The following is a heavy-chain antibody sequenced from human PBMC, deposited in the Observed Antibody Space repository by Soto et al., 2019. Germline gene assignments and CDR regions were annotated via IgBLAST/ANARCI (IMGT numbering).Heavy chain of an antibody. J-gene: IGHJ6*02. CDR2: INSDGSST. CDR1: GFNFRDYW. D-gene: IGHD2-15*01. Sequence: EVQLVESGGGLVQPGGSLRLSCVISGFNFRDYWMHWVRQTPGKGLVWVSRINSDGSSTSYADSVKGRFTISRDNAKNTLYLQMHSLRAEDTAVYYCARDWAVVARTDYYYGMDVWGQGTTVTVSS. CDR3: ARDWAVVARTDYYYGMDV. V-gene: IGHV3-74*01.